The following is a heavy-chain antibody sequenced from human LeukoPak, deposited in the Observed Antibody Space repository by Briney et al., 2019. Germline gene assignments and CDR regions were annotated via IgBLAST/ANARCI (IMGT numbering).Heavy chain of an antibody. V-gene: IGHV4-34*01. CDR3: ARGQRPAARQVAYNWFDP. CDR2: INHSGST. J-gene: IGHJ5*02. Sequence: PSETLSLTCAVYGGSFSGYYWGWIRQPPGKGLEWIGEINHSGSTNYNPSLKSRVTISVDTSKNQFSLKLSSVTAADTAVYYCARGQRPAARQVAYNWFDPRGQGTLVTVSS. D-gene: IGHD6-6*01. CDR1: GGSFSGYY.